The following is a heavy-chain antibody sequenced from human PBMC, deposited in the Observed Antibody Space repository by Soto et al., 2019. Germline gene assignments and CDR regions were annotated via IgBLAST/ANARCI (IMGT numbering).Heavy chain of an antibody. CDR1: GGSFSGYY. CDR2: INHSGST. J-gene: IGHJ4*02. CDR3: ARTYLYYDILTGYSSDYFDY. D-gene: IGHD3-9*01. Sequence: SETLSLTCAVYGGSFSGYYWSWIRQPPGKGLEWIGEINHSGSTNYNPSLKSRVTISVDTSKNQFSLKLSSVTAADTAVYYCARTYLYYDILTGYSSDYFDYWGQGTLVTVSS. V-gene: IGHV4-34*01.